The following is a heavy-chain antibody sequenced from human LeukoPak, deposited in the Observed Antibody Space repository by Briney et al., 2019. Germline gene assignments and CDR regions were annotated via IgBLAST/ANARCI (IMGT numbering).Heavy chain of an antibody. Sequence: GGSLRLSCAASGFTFDDYAMHWVRQAPGKGLEWVSGISWNSGSIGYADSVKGRFTISRDNAKNSLYLQMNSLRAEDTAVYYCATGGYYYDSSGPYWGQGTLVTVSS. CDR1: GFTFDDYA. V-gene: IGHV3-9*01. CDR2: ISWNSGSI. J-gene: IGHJ4*02. D-gene: IGHD3-22*01. CDR3: ATGGYYYDSSGPY.